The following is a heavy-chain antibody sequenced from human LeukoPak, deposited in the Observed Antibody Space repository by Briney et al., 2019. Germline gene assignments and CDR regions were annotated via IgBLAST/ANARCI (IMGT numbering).Heavy chain of an antibody. V-gene: IGHV4-34*01. Sequence: PSETLSLTCAVYGGSFSGYYWSWIRQPPGKGLEWIGEINHSGSTNYNPSLKSRVTISVDTSKNQFSLKLSSVTAADTAVYYCARGGYCSSTSCSMPFDYWGQGTLVTVSS. D-gene: IGHD2-2*01. CDR3: ARGGYCSSTSCSMPFDY. CDR1: GGSFSGYY. CDR2: INHSGST. J-gene: IGHJ4*02.